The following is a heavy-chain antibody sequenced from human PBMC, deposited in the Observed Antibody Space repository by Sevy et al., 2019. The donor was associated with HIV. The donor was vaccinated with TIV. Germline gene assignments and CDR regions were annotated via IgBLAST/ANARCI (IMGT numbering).Heavy chain of an antibody. V-gene: IGHV3-30*02. CDR2: IQYDGSNK. D-gene: IGHD2-21*01. Sequence: GGSLRLSCAASGFSFSSYGMHWVRQAPGKGLEWMSYIQYDGSNKDYADSVKGQFTISKDNSKNTLYLQMNSLGVENTAVFYCVKEGGGEGGDHWGQGTLVIVSS. CDR1: GFSFSSYG. J-gene: IGHJ4*02. CDR3: VKEGGGEGGDH.